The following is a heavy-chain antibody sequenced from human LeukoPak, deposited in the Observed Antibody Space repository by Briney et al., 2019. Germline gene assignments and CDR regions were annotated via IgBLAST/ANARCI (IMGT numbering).Heavy chain of an antibody. J-gene: IGHJ3*02. CDR1: GYNFTSYW. CDR3: ARRGGSGEEAFDI. V-gene: IGHV5-51*01. Sequence: GESLKISCKGSGYNFTSYWIGWVRQMPGKGLEWMGIIYPGDSDTRYSPSFQGQVTISAAKSISTAYLQWSSMKASDTARYYCARRGGSGEEAFDIWGQGTMVTVSS. CDR2: IYPGDSDT. D-gene: IGHD3-10*01.